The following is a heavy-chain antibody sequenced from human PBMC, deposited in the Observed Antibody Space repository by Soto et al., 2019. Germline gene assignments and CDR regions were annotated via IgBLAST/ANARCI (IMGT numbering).Heavy chain of an antibody. CDR2: IWYDGSNK. J-gene: IGHJ4*02. Sequence: GGSLRLSCAASGFTFSSYGMHWVRQAPGKGLEWVAVIWYDGSNKYYADSVKGRFTISRDNSKNTLYLQTSSLRAEDTALYYCAKDYYGSGSFVCLDYWGQGALVTVSS. CDR3: AKDYYGSGSFVCLDY. D-gene: IGHD3-10*01. V-gene: IGHV3-33*06. CDR1: GFTFSSYG.